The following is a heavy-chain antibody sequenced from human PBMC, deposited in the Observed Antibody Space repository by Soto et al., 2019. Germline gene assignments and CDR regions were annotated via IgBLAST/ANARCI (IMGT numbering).Heavy chain of an antibody. V-gene: IGHV4-34*01. CDR1: GASFSAYY. J-gene: IGHJ6*02. CDR2: IDHSGST. Sequence: QVQLQQWGAGLLKPSETLSLTCAVSGASFSAYYWTWIRQPPGRGLEWIGEIDHSGSTNYNPSLEGRVTMSIDTAKNRFSLNVTSVTAADTAVYYCVRGLRYSGMDVWGQGTTVTVS. CDR3: VRGLRYSGMDV. D-gene: IGHD2-15*01.